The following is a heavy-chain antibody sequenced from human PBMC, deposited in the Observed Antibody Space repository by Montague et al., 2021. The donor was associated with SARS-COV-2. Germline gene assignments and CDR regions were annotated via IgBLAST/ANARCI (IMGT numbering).Heavy chain of an antibody. V-gene: IGHV4-4*07. CDR3: ARAIWHLDV. Sequence: SETLSLTCSVSGDSISRYYWSWIRQSDGKGLEWIGRIYTWGSVNYNPALQSRVSMSVDTSKSQVSLNVTSVTAAATAVYYCARAIWHLDVWGRGILVTVSS. CDR1: GDSISRYY. CDR2: IYTWGSV. J-gene: IGHJ2*01.